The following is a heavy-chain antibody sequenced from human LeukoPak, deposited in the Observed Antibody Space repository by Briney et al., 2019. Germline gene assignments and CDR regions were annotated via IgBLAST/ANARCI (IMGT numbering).Heavy chain of an antibody. CDR3: ARDQDGDYAFGY. V-gene: IGHV3-48*01. Sequence: GGSLRLSCAASGFTFSSYSMNWVRQAPGKGLEWVSYTSIGSSTTYYADSVKGRFTISRDTAKNSLYLQMNSLRAEDTAVYYCARDQDGDYAFGYWGQGTLVTVSS. J-gene: IGHJ4*02. CDR2: TSIGSSTT. D-gene: IGHD4-17*01. CDR1: GFTFSSYS.